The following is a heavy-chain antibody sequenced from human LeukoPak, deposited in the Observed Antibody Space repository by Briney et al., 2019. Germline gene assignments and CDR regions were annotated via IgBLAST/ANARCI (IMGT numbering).Heavy chain of an antibody. Sequence: SETLSLTCTVSGGSLSSSSYYWGWIRQPPGKGLEWIGSIYYSGSTYYNPSLKSRVTISVDTSKNQFSLKLSSVTAADTAVYYCARRSLTYYYGSGPLDYWGQGTLVTVSS. CDR1: GGSLSSSSYY. CDR3: ARRSLTYYYGSGPLDY. V-gene: IGHV4-39*01. D-gene: IGHD3-10*01. CDR2: IYYSGST. J-gene: IGHJ4*02.